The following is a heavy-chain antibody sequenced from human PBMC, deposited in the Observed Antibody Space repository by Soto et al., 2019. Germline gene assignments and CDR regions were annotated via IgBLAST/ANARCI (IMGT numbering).Heavy chain of an antibody. D-gene: IGHD3-3*01. J-gene: IGHJ6*02. CDR1: GFTFSTYG. Sequence: HPGGSLRLSCAVSGFTFSTYGMHWVRQAPGKGLEWVALISDDGTNKDYADSVRGRFAVSRDNSKNSLFLQMNSLRTEDTAVYYCAKTLRFLELALDYYYPMDVWGQGTTVTVSS. V-gene: IGHV3-30*18. CDR3: AKTLRFLELALDYYYPMDV. CDR2: ISDDGTNK.